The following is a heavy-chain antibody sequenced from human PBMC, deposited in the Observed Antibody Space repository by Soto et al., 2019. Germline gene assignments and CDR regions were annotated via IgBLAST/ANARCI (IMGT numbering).Heavy chain of an antibody. Sequence: ASVKVSCKASGYTFTSYGISWVRQAPGQGLEWMGWISAYNGNTNYAQKLQGRVTMTTDTSTSTAYMELRSLRSDDTAVYYCAMYYISGWYHPDYYYYGMDVWDQGPTVTVSS. D-gene: IGHD6-13*01. J-gene: IGHJ6*02. CDR3: AMYYISGWYHPDYYYYGMDV. V-gene: IGHV1-18*01. CDR2: ISAYNGNT. CDR1: GYTFTSYG.